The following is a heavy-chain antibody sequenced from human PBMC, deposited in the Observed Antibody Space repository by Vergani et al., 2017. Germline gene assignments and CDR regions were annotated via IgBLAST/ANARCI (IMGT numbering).Heavy chain of an antibody. CDR2: INHSGST. D-gene: IGHD6-13*01. Sequence: QVQLQQWGAGLLKPSETLSLTCAVYGGSFSGYYWSWIRQPPGKRLDWIGEINHSGSTNYNPSLKSRVTISVDTSKNQFSLKLSSVTAADTAVYYWASSSWYEIRAFGIWGQGTMVTVSS. CDR3: ASSSWYEIRAFGI. V-gene: IGHV4-34*01. J-gene: IGHJ3*02. CDR1: GGSFSGYY.